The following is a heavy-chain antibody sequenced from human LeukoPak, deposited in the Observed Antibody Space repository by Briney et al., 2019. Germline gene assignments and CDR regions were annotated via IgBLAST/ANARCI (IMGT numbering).Heavy chain of an antibody. CDR1: GYTFTSYA. D-gene: IGHD1-14*01. CDR2: INAGNGNT. J-gene: IGHJ3*02. CDR3: ATDRIEPYAFDI. V-gene: IGHV1-3*01. Sequence: ASVKVSCKASGYTFTSYAMHWVRQAPGQRLEWMGWINAGNGNTKYSQKFQGRVTMTEDTSTDTAYMELSSLRSEDTAVYYCATDRIEPYAFDIWGQGTVVTVSS.